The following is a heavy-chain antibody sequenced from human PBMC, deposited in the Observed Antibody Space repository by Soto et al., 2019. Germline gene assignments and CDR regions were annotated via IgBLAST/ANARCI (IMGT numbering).Heavy chain of an antibody. CDR2: IIPIFGTA. D-gene: IGHD2-15*01. J-gene: IGHJ5*02. Sequence: SVKVSCKASGGTFSSYAISWVRQAPGQGLEWMGGIIPIFGTANYAQKFQGRVTITADESTSTAYMELSSLRSEDTAVYYCARVGGYPNWFDPWGQGTLVTVSS. CDR3: ARVGGYPNWFDP. CDR1: GGTFSSYA. V-gene: IGHV1-69*13.